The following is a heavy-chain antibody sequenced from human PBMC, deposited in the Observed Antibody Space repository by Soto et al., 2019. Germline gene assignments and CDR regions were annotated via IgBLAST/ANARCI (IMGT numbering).Heavy chain of an antibody. CDR1: GGSISSSSYY. V-gene: IGHV4-39*01. J-gene: IGHJ6*02. D-gene: IGHD3-3*01. CDR3: ARLIFGVVRKGEYYYYGMDV. Sequence: QLQLQESGPGLVKPSETLSLTCTVSGGSISSSSYYWGWIRQPPGKGLEWIGSIYYSGSTYYNPSLKSRVTISVDTSKNQFSLKLSSVTAADTAVYYCARLIFGVVRKGEYYYYGMDVWGQGTTVTVSS. CDR2: IYYSGST.